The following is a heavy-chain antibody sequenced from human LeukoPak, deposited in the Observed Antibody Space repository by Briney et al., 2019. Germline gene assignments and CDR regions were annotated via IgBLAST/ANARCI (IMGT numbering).Heavy chain of an antibody. V-gene: IGHV1-8*01. J-gene: IGHJ4*02. CDR1: GYTFTSYD. CDR3: TRSVRDGHIDY. D-gene: IGHD5-24*01. CDR2: MNPNSGNT. Sequence: ASVKVSCKASGYTFTSYDINWVRQATGQGLEWMGWMNPNSGNTGYAQKFQGRVTMTRSTSISTAYMELSSLRFEDTAVYYCTRSVRDGHIDYWGQGTLVTVSS.